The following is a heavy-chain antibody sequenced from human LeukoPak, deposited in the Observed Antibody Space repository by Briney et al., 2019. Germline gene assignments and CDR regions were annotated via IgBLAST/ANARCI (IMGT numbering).Heavy chain of an antibody. V-gene: IGHV3-30-3*01. Sequence: PGGSLRLSCAASGFTFSNYVIHWVRQAPRKGLEWLAVISYDGTNKYYGDSVKGRFTISRDPSKSTVDLQMDSLGGADTAVYYCARSPTYYYMDVWSKGTTVTVSS. CDR2: ISYDGTNK. J-gene: IGHJ6*03. CDR3: ARSPTYYYMDV. CDR1: GFTFSNYV.